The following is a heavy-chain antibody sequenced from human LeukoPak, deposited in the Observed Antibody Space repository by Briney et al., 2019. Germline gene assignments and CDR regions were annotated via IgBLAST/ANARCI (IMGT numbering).Heavy chain of an antibody. V-gene: IGHV3-20*04. CDR3: ARENCSGGSCYSYYYYMDV. J-gene: IGHJ6*03. Sequence: GGSLRLSCAASGFTFDDYGMSWVRQAPGKGLEWVSGINWNGGSTGYADSVKGRFTISRDNAKNSLYLQMNSLRAEDTALYYCARENCSGGSCYSYYYYMDVWGKGTTVTVSS. D-gene: IGHD2-15*01. CDR1: GFTFDDYG. CDR2: INWNGGST.